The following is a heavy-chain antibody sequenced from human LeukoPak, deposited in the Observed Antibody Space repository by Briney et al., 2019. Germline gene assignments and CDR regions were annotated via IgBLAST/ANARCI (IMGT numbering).Heavy chain of an antibody. Sequence: ASAKVSCKASGYTFTVYAMHWVRQAPGQRLEWMGWINAGNGNTKYSQKFQGRVTITRDTSASTAYMELSSLRSEDTAVFYCAREGLLLERAFDIWGQGTMVTVSS. CDR3: AREGLLLERAFDI. V-gene: IGHV1-3*01. CDR2: INAGNGNT. J-gene: IGHJ3*02. CDR1: GYTFTVYA. D-gene: IGHD1-26*01.